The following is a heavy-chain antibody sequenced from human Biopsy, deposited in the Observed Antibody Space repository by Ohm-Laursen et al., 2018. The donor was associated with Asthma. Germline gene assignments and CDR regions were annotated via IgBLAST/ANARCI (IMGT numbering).Heavy chain of an antibody. D-gene: IGHD2-15*01. J-gene: IGHJ2*01. CDR1: GGSVSSGSYS. Sequence: SETLSLTCTVSGGSVSSGSYSWSWIRQPPGKGLAWVRYISYSGSTDYNPSLKRRLTISMDTSKNQFSLKLSSVTAADTAVYYCARVPTTLRYFDLWGRGTLVTVSS. CDR2: ISYSGST. CDR3: ARVPTTLRYFDL. V-gene: IGHV4-61*01.